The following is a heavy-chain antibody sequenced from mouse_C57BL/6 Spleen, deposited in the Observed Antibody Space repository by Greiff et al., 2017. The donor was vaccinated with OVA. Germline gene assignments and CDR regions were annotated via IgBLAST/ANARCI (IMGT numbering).Heavy chain of an antibody. D-gene: IGHD2-10*01. J-gene: IGHJ2*01. CDR3: ARQAYSYFDY. V-gene: IGHV5-12*01. CDR1: GFTFSDYY. Sequence: EVKLQESGGGLVQPGGSLKLSCAASGFTFSDYYMYWVRQTPEKRLEWVAYISNGGGSTYYPDTVKGRFTISRDNAKNTLYLQMSRLKSEDTAMYYCARQAYSYFDYWGQGTTLTVSS. CDR2: ISNGGGST.